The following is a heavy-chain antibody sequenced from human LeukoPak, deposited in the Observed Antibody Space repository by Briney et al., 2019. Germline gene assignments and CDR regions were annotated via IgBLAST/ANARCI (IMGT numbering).Heavy chain of an antibody. CDR3: YGANAEH. D-gene: IGHD4-23*01. V-gene: IGHV3-74*03. Sequence: GGSLRLSCAASGFTFSSYWMHWVRQAPGKGLVWVSGTNTDGSSTMYADSVKGRFTIARDNAKNTLYLQMNSLRAEDTAVYYCYGANAEHWGQGTLVTVSS. CDR1: GFTFSSYW. J-gene: IGHJ1*01. CDR2: TNTDGSST.